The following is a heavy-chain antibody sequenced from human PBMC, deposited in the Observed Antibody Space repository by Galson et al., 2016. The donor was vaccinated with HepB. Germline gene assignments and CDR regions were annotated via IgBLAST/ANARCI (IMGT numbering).Heavy chain of an antibody. CDR2: TNPSGGRT. Sequence: SVKVSCKASGYTFTYYYLHWVRQAPGQGLEWMGLTNPSGGRTNYAQKFQGRVTITADKSTSTAYMELSSLRSEDTAVYYCARTFYYGSEYYFDYWGQRTLVTVSS. CDR3: ARTFYYGSEYYFDY. V-gene: IGHV1-46*01. J-gene: IGHJ4*02. CDR1: GYTFTYYY. D-gene: IGHD3-10*01.